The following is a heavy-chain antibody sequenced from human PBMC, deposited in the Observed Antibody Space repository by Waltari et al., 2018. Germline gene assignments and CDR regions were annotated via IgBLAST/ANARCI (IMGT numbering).Heavy chain of an antibody. CDR2: VIPVFGTS. V-gene: IGHV1-69*14. Sequence: QVQLVQSGAEVRKPGSSVRISCKPSGGTFSSWAFSWVRQAPGHGLEWVGRVIPVFGTSSSAQRCQGRVSITADKSTTTIHMELNSLTSDDAAVYYCAKESGGYDHPYFDQWGQGTLVTVSS. CDR1: GGTFSSWA. CDR3: AKESGGYDHPYFDQ. D-gene: IGHD5-12*01. J-gene: IGHJ4*02.